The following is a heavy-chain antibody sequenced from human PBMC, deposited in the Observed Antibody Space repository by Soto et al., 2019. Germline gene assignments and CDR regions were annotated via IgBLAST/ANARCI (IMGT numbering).Heavy chain of an antibody. D-gene: IGHD5-12*01. CDR1: GGSFSGYY. CDR2: INHSGST. CDR3: ARLVATIWGFDY. Sequence: PSETLSLTCAVYGGSFSGYYWSWIRQPPGKGLEWIGEINHSGSTNYNPSLKSRVTISVDTPKNQFSLKLSSVTAADTAVYYCARLVATIWGFDYWGQGTLVTVSS. J-gene: IGHJ4*02. V-gene: IGHV4-34*01.